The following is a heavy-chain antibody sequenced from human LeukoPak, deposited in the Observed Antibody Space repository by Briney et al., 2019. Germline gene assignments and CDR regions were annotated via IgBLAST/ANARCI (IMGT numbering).Heavy chain of an antibody. CDR3: ARNSVPSFYYGNSGYFYC. CDR2: INHSGST. Sequence: SETLSLTCAVFGGSFSGYYWGWIRQPPGKGLEWMGEINHSGSTNYKPSLKSRVTISVDTSKNQFSLKLNSVTAADTAVYYCARNSVPSFYYGNSGYFYCWGQGTLVTVSS. J-gene: IGHJ4*02. V-gene: IGHV4-34*01. D-gene: IGHD3-22*01. CDR1: GGSFSGYY.